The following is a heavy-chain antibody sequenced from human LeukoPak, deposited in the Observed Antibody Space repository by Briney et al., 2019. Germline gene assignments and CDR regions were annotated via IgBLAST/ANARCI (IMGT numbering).Heavy chain of an antibody. CDR3: ARAPLTTATSDYFDL. Sequence: SETLSLTCTVSGGSISSYYWSWIRQPAGKGLEWIGRIYTSGSTNYNPSLKSRVTMSVDTSKNQFSLKLSSVTAADTAVYYCARAPLTTATSDYFDLWGLGTLVTVSS. CDR1: GGSISSYY. CDR2: IYTSGST. J-gene: IGHJ4*02. D-gene: IGHD4-17*01. V-gene: IGHV4-4*07.